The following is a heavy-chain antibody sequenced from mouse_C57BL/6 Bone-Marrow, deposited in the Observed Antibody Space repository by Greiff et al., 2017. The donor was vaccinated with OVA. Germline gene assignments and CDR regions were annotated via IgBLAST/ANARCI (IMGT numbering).Heavy chain of an antibody. J-gene: IGHJ4*01. V-gene: IGHV5-6*01. CDR3: ARLGGWLTGTLYYAMDD. CDR2: ISSGGSYT. CDR1: GFTFSSYG. D-gene: IGHD4-1*01. Sequence: DVQLVESGGDLVKPGGSLKLSCAASGFTFSSYGMSWVRQTPDKRLEWVATISSGGSYTYYPDSVKGRFTISRDNAKNTLYLQMSSLKSEDTAMYYCARLGGWLTGTLYYAMDDWGQGTSVTVSS.